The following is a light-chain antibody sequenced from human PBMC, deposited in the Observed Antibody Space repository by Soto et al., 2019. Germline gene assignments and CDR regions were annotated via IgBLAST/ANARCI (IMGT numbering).Light chain of an antibody. J-gene: IGKJ5*01. V-gene: IGKV2-30*01. CDR3: MQALQTPIT. Sequence: DVVMTQSPLSLPVTLGQPASISCRSSQSLVYSDGNTYLNWFQQRPGQSPRRLIYNVSKRDSGVPDRFSGSGSGTDFTLKISRVEAEDVGVYYCMQALQTPITFGQGTRLEIK. CDR2: NVS. CDR1: QSLVYSDGNTY.